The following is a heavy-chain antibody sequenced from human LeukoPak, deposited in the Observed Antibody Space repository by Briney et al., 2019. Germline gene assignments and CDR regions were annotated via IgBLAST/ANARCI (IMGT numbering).Heavy chain of an antibody. V-gene: IGHV3-23*01. J-gene: IGHJ3*01. CDR3: ATGNRYSSSSA. CDR1: GFTFSSYA. CDR2: ISGSAGRT. Sequence: GGSLRLSCAASGFTFSSYAMSWVRQAPGKGLEWVSAISGSAGRTYYADSVKGWFTISRDNSKNTLYLQMNSLRAEDTAVYYCATGNRYSSSSAWGQGTMVTVSS. D-gene: IGHD6-6*01.